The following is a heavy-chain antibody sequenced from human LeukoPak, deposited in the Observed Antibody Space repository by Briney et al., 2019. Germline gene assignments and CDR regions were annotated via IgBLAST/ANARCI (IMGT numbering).Heavy chain of an antibody. CDR2: ISGDAGST. Sequence: GGSLRLSCAASGFTFSSHAMHWVRQAPGKGLEYISVISGDAGSTHYTDSVKGRFTISRDNSKNTLYLQMGSLRAEDMAVCYCARELAGIFDYWGQGTLVTVPS. V-gene: IGHV3-64*02. CDR1: GFTFSSHA. J-gene: IGHJ4*02. D-gene: IGHD6-19*01. CDR3: ARELAGIFDY.